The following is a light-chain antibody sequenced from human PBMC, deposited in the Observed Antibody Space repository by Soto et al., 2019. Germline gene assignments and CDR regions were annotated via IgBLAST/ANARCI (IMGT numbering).Light chain of an antibody. CDR3: SSYTSRSTLVV. J-gene: IGLJ1*01. CDR2: EVS. V-gene: IGLV2-14*01. Sequence: QSVLTQPASVSGSPGQSITISCTGTSSDVGGYNYVSWYQQHPGKAPKLMIYEVSNRPSGVSNRFSGSKSGNTASLTIYGLQAEDEADYYCSSYTSRSTLVVFGTGTTLTVL. CDR1: SSDVGGYNY.